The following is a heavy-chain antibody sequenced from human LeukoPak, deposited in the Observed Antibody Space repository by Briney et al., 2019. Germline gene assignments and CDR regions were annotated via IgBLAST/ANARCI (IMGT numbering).Heavy chain of an antibody. V-gene: IGHV3-21*01. J-gene: IGHJ4*02. Sequence: GGSLRLSCAASGFTFSSYSMNWVRQAPGKGLEWVSSNSSSSSYIYYADSVKGRFTISRDNAKNSLYLQMNSLRAEDTAVYYCARDPQVLPGYWGQGTLVTVSS. CDR3: ARDPQVLPGY. D-gene: IGHD2-2*01. CDR2: NSSSSSYI. CDR1: GFTFSSYS.